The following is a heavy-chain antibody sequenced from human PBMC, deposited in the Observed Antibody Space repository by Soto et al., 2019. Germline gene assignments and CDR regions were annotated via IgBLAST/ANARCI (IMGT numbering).Heavy chain of an antibody. CDR1: GFTFSSYW. Sequence: EVQLVESGGGLVQPGGSLRLSCAASGFTFSSYWMSWVRQAPGKGLEWVANIKQDGSEKYYVDSVKGRFTISRDNAKNSLYLQMNSLRAEDTAVYYCARGGRYCSSTSCYFFYWGQGTLVTVSS. CDR3: ARGGRYCSSTSCYFFY. V-gene: IGHV3-7*01. J-gene: IGHJ4*02. D-gene: IGHD2-2*01. CDR2: IKQDGSEK.